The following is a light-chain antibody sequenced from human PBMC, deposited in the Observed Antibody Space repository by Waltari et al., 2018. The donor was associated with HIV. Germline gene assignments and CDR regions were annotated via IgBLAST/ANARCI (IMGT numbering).Light chain of an antibody. CDR3: CSYAGSSTVV. CDR2: EGS. CDR1: SSAVGGYNL. J-gene: IGLJ2*01. Sequence: QSALTQPASVSGSPGQSITISCPGPSSAVGGYNLFSWYQQHPGKAPKLMIYEGSKRPSGVSNRFSGSKSGNTASLTISGLQAEDEADYYCCSYAGSSTVVFGGGTKLTVL. V-gene: IGLV2-23*01.